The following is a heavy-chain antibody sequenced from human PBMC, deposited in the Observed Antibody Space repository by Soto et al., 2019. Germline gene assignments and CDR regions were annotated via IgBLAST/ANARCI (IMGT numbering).Heavy chain of an antibody. CDR3: RRDWDYPVL. D-gene: IGHD1-7*01. J-gene: IGHJ4*02. CDR1: GFTFANAW. CDR2: VRSKADGGTT. Sequence: GGSLRLSCAASGFTFANAWMSWVRQAPGKGLEWVGRVRSKADGGTTDYAAPVKGRFTISRDDSENTLYLQMNSLKIDDTAVYYCRRDWDYPVLWGQGTLVTVS. V-gene: IGHV3-15*01.